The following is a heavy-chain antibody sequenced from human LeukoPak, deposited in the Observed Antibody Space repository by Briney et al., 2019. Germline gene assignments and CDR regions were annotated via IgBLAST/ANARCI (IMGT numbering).Heavy chain of an antibody. Sequence: SETLSLTCTVSGGSISSGGYYWSWIRQHPGKGLEWIGYIYYSGSTYYNPSLKGRVTISVDTSKNQFSLKLSSVTAADTAVYYCARVVGPGGSVGERLIDYWGQGTLVTVSS. J-gene: IGHJ4*02. D-gene: IGHD2-21*01. CDR1: GGSISSGGYY. CDR2: IYYSGST. V-gene: IGHV4-31*03. CDR3: ARVVGPGGSVGERLIDY.